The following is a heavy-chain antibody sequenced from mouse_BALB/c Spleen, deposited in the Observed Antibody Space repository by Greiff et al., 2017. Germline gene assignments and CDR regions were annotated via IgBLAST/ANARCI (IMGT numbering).Heavy chain of an antibody. V-gene: IGHV1-5*01. D-gene: IGHD2-4*01. CDR1: GYTFTSYW. J-gene: IGHJ4*01. Sequence: VQLKESGTVLARPGASVKMSCKASGYTFTSYWMHWVKQRPGQGLEWIGAIYPGNCDTSYNQKFKGQATLTAVTSTSTAYMELSSLTNEDSAVYYCTTLATMITAGAMDYWGQGTSVTVSS. CDR2: IYPGNCDT. CDR3: TTLATMITAGAMDY.